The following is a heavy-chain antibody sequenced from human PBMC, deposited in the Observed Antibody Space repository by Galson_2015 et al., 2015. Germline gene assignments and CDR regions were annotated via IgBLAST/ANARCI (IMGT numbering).Heavy chain of an antibody. CDR3: ANSGSGSGLYYCYMDV. D-gene: IGHD3-10*01. CDR2: IGGSGGGT. Sequence: SLRLSCAASGFTFSSYAMSWLRQAPGKGLEWVSAIGGSGGGTYYADSVKGRFTISRDNSKNTLYLQMSSLRAEDTAVYYCANSGSGSGLYYCYMDVWGKGTTVTVSS. J-gene: IGHJ6*03. CDR1: GFTFSSYA. V-gene: IGHV3-23*01.